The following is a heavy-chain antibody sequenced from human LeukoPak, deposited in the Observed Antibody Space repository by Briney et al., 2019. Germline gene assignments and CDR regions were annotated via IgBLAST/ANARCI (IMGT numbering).Heavy chain of an antibody. CDR2: VTISGDTT. Sequence: GGSLRLSCGGSGFIFNNYGMNWVRQAPGKGLEWVSSVTISGDTTYYADSVKGRFTISRDNSKNTLYLQMNSLRDDDTSVYDCXXXXXXXXXXXXGELFAYYYYYMDVWGKGTTVTISS. CDR1: GFIFNNYG. CDR3: XXXXXXXXXXXXGELFAYYYYYMDV. J-gene: IGHJ6*03. D-gene: IGHD3-10*01. V-gene: IGHV3-23*01.